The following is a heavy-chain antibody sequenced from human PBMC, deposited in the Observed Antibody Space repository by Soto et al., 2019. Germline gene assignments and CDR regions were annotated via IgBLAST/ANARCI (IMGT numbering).Heavy chain of an antibody. V-gene: IGHV1-8*01. Sequence: ASVKVSCKASGYTFTIYDINWVLQATGQGLEWMGWMNPNSGNTGYAQKFQGRVTMTRNASISTAYMELSSLRSEDTAVYYCAREAKKYYYMDVWGKGTTVTVSS. J-gene: IGHJ6*03. D-gene: IGHD1-26*01. CDR2: MNPNSGNT. CDR1: GYTFTIYD. CDR3: AREAKKYYYMDV.